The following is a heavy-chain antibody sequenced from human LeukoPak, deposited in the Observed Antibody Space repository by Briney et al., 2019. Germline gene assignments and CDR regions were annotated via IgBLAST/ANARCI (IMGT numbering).Heavy chain of an antibody. V-gene: IGHV3-7*01. Sequence: GGSLRLSCAASGFTFSSYAMTWVRQAPGKGLEWVANIKQDGSEKYYVDSVKGRFTISRDNAKNSLYLQMNSLRAEDTAVYYCARGPYYGSGKVNYFDYWGQGTLVTVSS. CDR1: GFTFSSYA. CDR2: IKQDGSEK. D-gene: IGHD3-10*01. CDR3: ARGPYYGSGKVNYFDY. J-gene: IGHJ4*02.